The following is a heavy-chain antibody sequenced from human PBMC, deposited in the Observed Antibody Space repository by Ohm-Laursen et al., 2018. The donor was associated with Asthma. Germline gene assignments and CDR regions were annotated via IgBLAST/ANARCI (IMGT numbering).Heavy chain of an antibody. Sequence: ASVKVSCKASGYTFTGYYMHWVRQAPGQGLEWMGGIIPMFGTAEYPQKFQARVTISADESTSTAYMELSSLRSEDTAVYYCARRTGVDAFDMWGQGTTVIVSS. V-gene: IGHV1-69*13. CDR1: GYTFTGYY. CDR3: ARRTGVDAFDM. D-gene: IGHD1-1*01. CDR2: IIPMFGTA. J-gene: IGHJ3*02.